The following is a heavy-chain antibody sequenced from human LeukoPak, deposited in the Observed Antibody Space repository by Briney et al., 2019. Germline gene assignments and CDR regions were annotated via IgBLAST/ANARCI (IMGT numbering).Heavy chain of an antibody. CDR1: GYTFTGYY. Sequence: ASVKVSCKASGYTFTGYYIHWVRQAPGPGLEWMGWINPNTGATNYAQNFQGRVTMTRDTSISTAYMELSRLRSDDTAVYYCARDPTLRYSSSWYYYYYYYMDVWGKGTTVTVSS. CDR3: ARDPTLRYSSSWYYYYYYYMDV. V-gene: IGHV1-2*02. J-gene: IGHJ6*03. D-gene: IGHD6-13*01. CDR2: INPNTGAT.